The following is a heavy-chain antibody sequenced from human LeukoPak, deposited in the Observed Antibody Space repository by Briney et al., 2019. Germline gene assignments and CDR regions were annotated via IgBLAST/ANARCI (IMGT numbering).Heavy chain of an antibody. J-gene: IGHJ4*02. CDR3: AREGSGYYLVD. Sequence: GGSLRLSCAASGFTFSSYWMSWVRRAPGKGLEWVANIKQDGSEKYYVDSVKGRFTISRDNAKNSLYLQMNSLRAEDTAVYYCAREGSGYYLVDWGQGTLVTVSS. D-gene: IGHD3-3*01. V-gene: IGHV3-7*01. CDR2: IKQDGSEK. CDR1: GFTFSSYW.